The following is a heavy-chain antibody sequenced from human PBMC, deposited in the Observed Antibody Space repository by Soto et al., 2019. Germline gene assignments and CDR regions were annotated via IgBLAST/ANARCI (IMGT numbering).Heavy chain of an antibody. CDR2: IKPDGSEI. CDR3: ARNIGGSSSL. D-gene: IGHD3-16*01. V-gene: IGHV3-7*01. J-gene: IGHJ4*02. Sequence: GGLLRLSCAASGFTLGPNWMHWVRQAPGKGLEWVANIKPDGSEIYYVDSVKGRFTISRDNAKNSLYLQMNSLSGEDTAVYYCARNIGGSSSLWGQGTLVTVSS. CDR1: GFTLGPNW.